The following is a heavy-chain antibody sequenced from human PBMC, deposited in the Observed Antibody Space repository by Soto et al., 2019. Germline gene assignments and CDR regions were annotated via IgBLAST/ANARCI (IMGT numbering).Heavy chain of an antibody. D-gene: IGHD3-3*01. CDR2: ISYDGSNK. J-gene: IGHJ6*02. CDR1: GFTFSSYA. CDR3: ARDEIRFSWAYGMDV. V-gene: IGHV3-30-3*01. Sequence: QVQLVESGGGVVQPGRSLRLSCAASGFTFSSYAMHWVRQAPGKGLEWVAVISYDGSNKYYGDSVKGRFTISRDNSKNTLYLQMNSLRAEDTAVYYCARDEIRFSWAYGMDVWGQGTTVTVSS.